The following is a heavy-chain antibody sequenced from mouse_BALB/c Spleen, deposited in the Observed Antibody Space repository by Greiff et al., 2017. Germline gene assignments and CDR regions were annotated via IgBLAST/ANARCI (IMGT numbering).Heavy chain of an antibody. D-gene: IGHD1-1*01. V-gene: IGHV5-17*02. CDR1: GFTFSSFG. CDR2: ISSGSSTI. J-gene: IGHJ3*01. CDR3: ARSGFVTTVVATPFAY. Sequence: EVMLVESGGGLVQPGGSRKLSCAASGFTFSSFGMHWVRQAPEKGLEWVAYISSGSSTIYYADTVKGRFTISRDNPKNTLFLQMTSLRSEDTAMYYCARSGFVTTVVATPFAYWGQGTLVTVSA.